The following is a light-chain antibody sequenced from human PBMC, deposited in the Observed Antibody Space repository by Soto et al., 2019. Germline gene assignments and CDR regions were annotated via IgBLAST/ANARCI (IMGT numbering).Light chain of an antibody. J-gene: IGKJ1*01. Sequence: ESLLTAFPGTMSLCSGESATLSCGASKSVRNNYVGWYQQKSGSAPSFIIHGASNRSTGIPNRFSGGASGTDFTLTIRRLEPEDFVLYYCQQYGSSGTFGQGTKVDIK. CDR2: GAS. CDR3: QQYGSSGT. CDR1: KSVRNNY. V-gene: IGKV3-20*01.